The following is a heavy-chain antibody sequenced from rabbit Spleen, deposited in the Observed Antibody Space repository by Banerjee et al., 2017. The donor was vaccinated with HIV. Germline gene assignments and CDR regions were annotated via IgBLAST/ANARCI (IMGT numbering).Heavy chain of an antibody. J-gene: IGHJ6*01. Sequence: QEQLEESGGGLVKPEGSLTLTCTASGFSFSSSDYMCWVRQAPGKGLEWISCIAGSSSAFTYSATWAKGRFTISKTSSTTVTLQMTSLTVADTATYFCARDTGSSFSSYGMDLWGPGTLVTVS. D-gene: IGHD8-1*01. CDR2: IAGSSSAFT. CDR3: ARDTGSSFSSYGMDL. CDR1: GFSFSSSDY. V-gene: IGHV1S45*01.